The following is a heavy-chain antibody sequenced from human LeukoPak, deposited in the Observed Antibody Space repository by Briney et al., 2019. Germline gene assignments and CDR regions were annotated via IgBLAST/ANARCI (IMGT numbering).Heavy chain of an antibody. CDR1: GFTVSSNY. J-gene: IGHJ4*02. CDR2: IYSGGST. D-gene: IGHD3-16*02. Sequence: GGSLRLSCAASGFTVSSNYMSWVRQAPGKGLEWVSVIYSGGSTYYADSVKGRFTISRDNSKNTLYLQMNSLRAEDTAVYYCARGGHTDYDYVWGSYRRPYFDYWGQGTLVTVST. CDR3: ARGGHTDYDYVWGSYRRPYFDY. V-gene: IGHV3-66*01.